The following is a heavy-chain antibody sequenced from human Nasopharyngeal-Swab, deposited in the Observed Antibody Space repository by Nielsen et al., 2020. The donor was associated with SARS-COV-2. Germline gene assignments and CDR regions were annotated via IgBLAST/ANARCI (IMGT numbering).Heavy chain of an antibody. CDR1: GFTFSSYA. CDR2: ISGSGGST. V-gene: IGHV3-23*01. J-gene: IGHJ6*02. D-gene: IGHD6-19*01. CDR3: AKKGVNSSGWFPYYYGMDV. Sequence: GKSLKISCAASGFTFSSYAMSWVRQAPGKGLEWVSAISGSGGSTYYADSVKGRFTISRDNSKNTLYLQMNSLRAEDTAVYYCAKKGVNSSGWFPYYYGMDVWGQGTTVTVSS.